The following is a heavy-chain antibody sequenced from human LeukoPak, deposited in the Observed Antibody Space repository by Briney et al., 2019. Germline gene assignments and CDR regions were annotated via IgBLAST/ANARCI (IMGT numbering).Heavy chain of an antibody. J-gene: IGHJ6*03. V-gene: IGHV4-39*01. CDR3: ASIKDYGDKYYYYYYMDV. CDR1: GGSINNIHYH. CDR2: IYYSGST. D-gene: IGHD4-17*01. Sequence: SETLSLTCTVSGGSINNIHYHWGWIRQPPGKGLEWIGSIYYSGSTYYNPSLKSRVTISVDTSKNQFSLKLSSVTAADTAVYYCASIKDYGDKYYYYYYMDVWGKGTTVTVSS.